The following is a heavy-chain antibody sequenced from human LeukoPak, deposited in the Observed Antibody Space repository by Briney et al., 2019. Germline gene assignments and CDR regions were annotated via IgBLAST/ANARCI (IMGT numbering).Heavy chain of an antibody. CDR3: ARSGYYYFGWFDP. J-gene: IGHJ5*02. Sequence: SETLSLTCAVYGGSFSGYYWSWIRQPPGKGLEWIGEINHSGSTNYNPSLKSRVTISVDTSKNQFSLKLSSVTAADTAVYYCARSGYYYFGWFDPWGQGTLVTVSS. CDR1: GGSFSGYY. D-gene: IGHD3-22*01. CDR2: INHSGST. V-gene: IGHV4-34*01.